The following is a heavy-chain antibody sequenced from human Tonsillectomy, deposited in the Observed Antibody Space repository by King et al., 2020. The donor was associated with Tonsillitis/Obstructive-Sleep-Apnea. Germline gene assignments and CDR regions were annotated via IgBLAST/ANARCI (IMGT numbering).Heavy chain of an antibody. Sequence: VQLQQWGAGLLKPSETLSLTCAVYGGSFSGYYWSWIRQPPGKGLEWIGEINHSGSTNYNPSLKSRVTISVDTSKNQFSLKLSSVTAADTAVYYCARGVPIYDFWSGYSKYYFDYWGQGTLVTVSS. CDR3: ARGVPIYDFWSGYSKYYFDY. D-gene: IGHD3-3*01. J-gene: IGHJ4*02. CDR2: INHSGST. V-gene: IGHV4-34*01. CDR1: GGSFSGYY.